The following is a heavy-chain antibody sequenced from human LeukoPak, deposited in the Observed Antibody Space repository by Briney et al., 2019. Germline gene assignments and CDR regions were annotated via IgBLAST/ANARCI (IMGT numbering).Heavy chain of an antibody. CDR1: GGSFSGYY. Sequence: PSETLSLTCAVYGGSFSGYYWSWIRQPPGKGLEWIGEINHSGSTNYNPSLKSRVTISVDTSKNQFSLKLSSVTAADTAVYYCARHTTYYYDSSGYYRYFQHWGQGTLVTVSS. D-gene: IGHD3-22*01. CDR3: ARHTTYYYDSSGYYRYFQH. V-gene: IGHV4-34*01. CDR2: INHSGST. J-gene: IGHJ1*01.